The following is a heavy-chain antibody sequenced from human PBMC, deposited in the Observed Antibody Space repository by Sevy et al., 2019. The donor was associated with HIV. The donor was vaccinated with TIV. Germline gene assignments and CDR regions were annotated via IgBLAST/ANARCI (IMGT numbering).Heavy chain of an antibody. Sequence: GGSLRLSCAASGFTFSSYWMSWVRQAPGKGLEWVANIKKDGSEKYYVDSVKGRFTISRDNAKNSLYLQMNSLRAEDTAVYFCAGDCSSTTCLWGMDVWGQGTTVTVSS. J-gene: IGHJ6*02. CDR2: IKKDGSEK. CDR3: AGDCSSTTCLWGMDV. D-gene: IGHD2-2*01. CDR1: GFTFSSYW. V-gene: IGHV3-7*03.